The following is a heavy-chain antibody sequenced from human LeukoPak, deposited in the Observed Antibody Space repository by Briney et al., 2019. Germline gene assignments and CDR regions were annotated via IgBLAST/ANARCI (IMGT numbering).Heavy chain of an antibody. Sequence: GGSLRLSCAASGFTFSSYAMSWVRQAPGKGLEWVPAISGSGGSTYYADSVKGRFTISRDNSKNTLYLQMNSLRAEDTAVYYCAKQTWVTVTEDYFDYWGQGTLVTVSS. CDR2: ISGSGGST. V-gene: IGHV3-23*01. CDR3: AKQTWVTVTEDYFDY. D-gene: IGHD4-17*01. CDR1: GFTFSSYA. J-gene: IGHJ4*02.